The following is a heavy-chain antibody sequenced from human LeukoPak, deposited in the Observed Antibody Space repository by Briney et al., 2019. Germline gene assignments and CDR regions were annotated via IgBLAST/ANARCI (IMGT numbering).Heavy chain of an antibody. J-gene: IGHJ4*02. CDR3: ARGPDHGGSYYHD. D-gene: IGHD1-26*01. V-gene: IGHV3-74*03. CDR1: GFTFSNSW. CDR2: FNSDGSIT. Sequence: GGSLRLSCAASGFTFSNSWMYWVRQAPGKGLVWVSRFNSDGSITQYADSVKGRFTISRDNAKNTLFLQMNSLRVEDTALYYCARGPDHGGSYYHDWGQGTPVTVSS.